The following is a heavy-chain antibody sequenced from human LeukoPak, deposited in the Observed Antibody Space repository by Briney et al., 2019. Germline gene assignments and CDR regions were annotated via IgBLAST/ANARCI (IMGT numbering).Heavy chain of an antibody. D-gene: IGHD6-13*01. Sequence: ASVTISCKASGYTFFTAYHMHWVRQAPGQGLEWMGVINPRGGATTYAQKFQGRVTMTTDTSTSTVYMQLSSLRSEDTAVYYCARLAAPGTSSDYWGQGILVTVSS. CDR2: INPRGGAT. CDR1: GYTFFTAYH. CDR3: ARLAAPGTSSDY. V-gene: IGHV1-46*01. J-gene: IGHJ4*02.